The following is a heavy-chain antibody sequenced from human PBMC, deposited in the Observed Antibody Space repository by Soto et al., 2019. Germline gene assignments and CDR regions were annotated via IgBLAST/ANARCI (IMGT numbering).Heavy chain of an antibody. J-gene: IGHJ3*02. CDR2: INHSGST. CDR3: ARRYARTKTTRLGGDYVLRGKAFDI. Sequence: QVQLQQWGAGLLKPSETLSLTCAVYGGSFSGYYWSWIRQPPGKGLEWIGEINHSGSTNYNPSLKSRVTISVDTPKNQFSLKLSSVTAADTAVYYCARRYARTKTTRLGGDYVLRGKAFDIWGQGTMVTVSS. V-gene: IGHV4-34*01. D-gene: IGHD4-17*01. CDR1: GGSFSGYY.